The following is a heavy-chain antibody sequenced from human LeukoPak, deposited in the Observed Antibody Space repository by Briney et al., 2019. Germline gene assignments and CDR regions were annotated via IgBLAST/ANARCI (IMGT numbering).Heavy chain of an antibody. CDR3: ARQYSSGWYGGGLHFDY. CDR2: IYYSGST. D-gene: IGHD6-19*01. CDR1: GDSISSGDYY. J-gene: IGHJ4*02. V-gene: IGHV4-30-4*08. Sequence: PSETLSLTCNVSGDSISSGDYYWSWIRQPPGKGLEWIGYIYYSGSTYYNPSLKSRVTISVDTSKNQFSLKLSSVTAADTAVYYCARQYSSGWYGGGLHFDYWGQGTLVTVSS.